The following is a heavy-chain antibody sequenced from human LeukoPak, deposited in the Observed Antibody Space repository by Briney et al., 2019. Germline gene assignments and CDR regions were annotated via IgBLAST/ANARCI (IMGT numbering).Heavy chain of an antibody. CDR3: ARRSSGSYNTFVY. V-gene: IGHV4-39*01. CDR2: IYYSGST. D-gene: IGHD1-26*01. Sequence: SETLSLTCTVSGGSIRSSYYYWGWIRQPPGKGLEWIGSIYYSGSTYYNPSLKSRVTISVDTSKNQFSLKLSSVTAADTAVYYCARRSSGSYNTFVYWGQGTLVTVSS. CDR1: GGSIRSSYYY. J-gene: IGHJ4*02.